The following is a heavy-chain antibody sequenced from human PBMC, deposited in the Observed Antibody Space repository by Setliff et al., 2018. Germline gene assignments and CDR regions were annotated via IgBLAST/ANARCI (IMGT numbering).Heavy chain of an antibody. J-gene: IGHJ6*03. CDR3: ARSSAPIKRDYMDV. Sequence: GSLRLSCVASEFTFSNYWMTWVRQAPGKGLEWVANIRQDGGQTYYEDSVKGRFTISRDNAKNSLYLQMNSLRAEDTALYYCARSSAPIKRDYMDVWGKGTTVTVSS. CDR2: IRQDGGQT. V-gene: IGHV3-7*01. CDR1: EFTFSNYW. D-gene: IGHD1-20*01.